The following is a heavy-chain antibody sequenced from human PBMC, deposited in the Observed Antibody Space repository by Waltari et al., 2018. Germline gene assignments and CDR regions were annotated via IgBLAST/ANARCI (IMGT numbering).Heavy chain of an antibody. V-gene: IGHV4-39*01. CDR1: GGSISNNNYY. J-gene: IGHJ5*02. D-gene: IGHD3-3*01. CDR3: ARPLRFTAWFDP. CDR2: IYYSGST. Sequence: QLQLHASGPGLVKPSETLSLTCNVPGGSISNNNYYWAWIRQPPGKGLEWIGSIYYSGSTYYNPSLKSRLTISVDTSKNQFSLKLNSVTAADSAVYYCARPLRFTAWFDPWGQGTLVTVSS.